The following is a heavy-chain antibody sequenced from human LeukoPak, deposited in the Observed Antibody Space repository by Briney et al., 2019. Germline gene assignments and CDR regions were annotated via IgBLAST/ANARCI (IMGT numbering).Heavy chain of an antibody. CDR1: GGSFSGYY. CDR3: ARSGRGTYYYFDL. Sequence: SETLSLTCAVYGGSFSGYYWSWIRQPPGKGLEWIGEINHSGSTNYNPSLKSRVTISVDTSKNQFSLNLYSVTAADTAVYYCARSGRGTYYYFDLWGQGTLVTVSS. V-gene: IGHV4-34*01. CDR2: INHSGST. J-gene: IGHJ4*02. D-gene: IGHD1-26*01.